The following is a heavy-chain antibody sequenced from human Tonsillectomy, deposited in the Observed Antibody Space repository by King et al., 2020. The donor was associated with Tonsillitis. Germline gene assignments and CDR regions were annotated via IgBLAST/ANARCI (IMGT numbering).Heavy chain of an antibody. D-gene: IGHD7-27*01. CDR1: GGSINAYY. CDR3: ARGFTGGWGSPLRDY. CDR2: IFYRGTT. J-gene: IGHJ4*02. Sequence: QLQESGPGLVKTSETLSLTCTVSGGSINAYYWNWIRQPPGKGLEWIGRIFYRGTTDYNPALKSRVTISRHRSKNQFSLSLNSVTAADTAVYFCARGFTGGWGSPLRDYWGQGALVAVSS. V-gene: IGHV4-59*12.